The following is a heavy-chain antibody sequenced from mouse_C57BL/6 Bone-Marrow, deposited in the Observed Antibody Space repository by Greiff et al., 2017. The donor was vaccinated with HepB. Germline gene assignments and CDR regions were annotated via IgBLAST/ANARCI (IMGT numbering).Heavy chain of an antibody. Sequence: VHVKQSGAELVKPGASVKLSCTASGFNIKDYYMHWVKQRTEQGLEWIGRIDPEDGETKYAPKFQGKATITADTSSNTAYLQLSSLTSEDTAVYYCARNGDYDLYYYAMDYWGQGTSVTVSS. J-gene: IGHJ4*01. CDR3: ARNGDYDLYYYAMDY. CDR2: IDPEDGET. D-gene: IGHD2-4*01. V-gene: IGHV14-2*01. CDR1: GFNIKDYY.